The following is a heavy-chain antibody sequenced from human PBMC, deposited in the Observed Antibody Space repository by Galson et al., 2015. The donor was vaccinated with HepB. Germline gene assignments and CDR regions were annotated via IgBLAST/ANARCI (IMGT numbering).Heavy chain of an antibody. CDR1: GFTFSSYG. Sequence: SLRLSYAASGFTFSSYGMHWVRQAPGKGLEWVAVISYDGSNKYYADSVKGRFTISRDNSKNTLYLQMNSLRAEDTAVYYCAKNTAAGMGYWGQGTLVTVSS. V-gene: IGHV3-30*18. CDR3: AKNTAAGMGY. J-gene: IGHJ4*02. CDR2: ISYDGSNK. D-gene: IGHD6-13*01.